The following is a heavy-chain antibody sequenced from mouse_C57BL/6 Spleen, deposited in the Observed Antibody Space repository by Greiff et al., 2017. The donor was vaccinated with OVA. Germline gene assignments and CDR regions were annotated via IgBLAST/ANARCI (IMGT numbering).Heavy chain of an antibody. J-gene: IGHJ2*01. CDR2: IDPNSGGT. V-gene: IGHV1-72*01. D-gene: IGHD1-1*01. CDR1: GYTFTSYW. CDR3: ARRVTVVAPFDV. Sequence: VQLQQPGAELVKPGASVKLSCKASGYTFTSYWMHWVKQRPGRGLEWIGRIDPNSGGTKYNEKFKSKATLTVDEPSSTAYMQLSSRTSEDDAVYYCARRVTVVAPFDVWGTGTTLTVSS.